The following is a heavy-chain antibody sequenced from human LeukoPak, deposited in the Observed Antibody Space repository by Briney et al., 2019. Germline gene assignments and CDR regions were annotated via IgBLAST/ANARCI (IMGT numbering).Heavy chain of an antibody. CDR2: ISAYNGNT. Sequence: ASVKVSCKASGYTFTSYGISWVRQAPGQGLEGMGWISAYNGNTNYAQQLQGRVTMTTDTSTSTAYMELTSLRSDDTAVYYCAKDGSGSPRGWFDPWGQGTLVTVSS. CDR3: AKDGSGSPRGWFDP. V-gene: IGHV1-18*01. CDR1: GYTFTSYG. D-gene: IGHD3-10*01. J-gene: IGHJ5*02.